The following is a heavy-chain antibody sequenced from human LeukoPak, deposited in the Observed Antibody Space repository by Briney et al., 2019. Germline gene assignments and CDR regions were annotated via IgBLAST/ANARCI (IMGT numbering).Heavy chain of an antibody. D-gene: IGHD2/OR15-2a*01. CDR1: GFTFSSHW. J-gene: IGHJ4*02. CDR2: INPDGSDK. Sequence: GGFLRLSCVASGFTFSSHWMTWVRQAPGKGLEWVANINPDGSDKYYADSVKGRFTMSRDNARNSLHLQMDSLRAEDTAVYYCARLKGNRSVFDYWGQGTLVTVSS. CDR3: ARLKGNRSVFDY. V-gene: IGHV3-7*03.